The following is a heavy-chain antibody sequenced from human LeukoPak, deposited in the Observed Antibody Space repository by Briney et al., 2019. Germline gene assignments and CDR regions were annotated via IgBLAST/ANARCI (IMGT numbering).Heavy chain of an antibody. CDR2: ISWNSGNI. CDR1: GFTFDDYA. V-gene: IGHV3-9*01. J-gene: IGHJ6*02. Sequence: GGSLRLSCAASGFTFDDYAMHWVRQAPGKGLEWVSGISWNSGNIGYADSVKGRFTISRDNAKNSLYLQMNSLRAEDTALYYCAKDLRLNYDILTGPMGVWGQGTTVTVSS. D-gene: IGHD3-9*01. CDR3: AKDLRLNYDILTGPMGV.